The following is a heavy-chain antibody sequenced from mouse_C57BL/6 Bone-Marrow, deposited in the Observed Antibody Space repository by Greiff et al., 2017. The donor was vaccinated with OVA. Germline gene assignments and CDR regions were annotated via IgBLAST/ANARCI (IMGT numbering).Heavy chain of an antibody. J-gene: IGHJ3*01. CDR2: ISSGGSYT. CDR1: GFTFSSYG. CDR3: ARSYDDDWFAY. D-gene: IGHD2-4*01. V-gene: IGHV5-6*01. Sequence: EVKLMESGGDLVKPGGSLKLSCAASGFTFSSYGMSWVRQTPDKRLEWVATISSGGSYTYYPDSVKGRFTISRDNAKNTLYLQMSSLKSEDTAMYCCARSYDDDWFAYWGQGTLVTVSA.